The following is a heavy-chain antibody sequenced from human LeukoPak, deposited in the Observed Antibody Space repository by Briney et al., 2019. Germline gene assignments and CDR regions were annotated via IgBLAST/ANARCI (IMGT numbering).Heavy chain of an antibody. CDR3: ARSGYYGSGSYYSLTGLDS. D-gene: IGHD3-10*01. CDR1: GGSLNGYY. V-gene: IGHV4-59*08. CDR2: IYHSGSV. J-gene: IGHJ5*01. Sequence: SETLSLTCTVSGGSLNGYYWSWIRQPLGKGLEWIGFIYHSGSVNHNPSLKSRATISVDTSKNQVSLKLTSVTAADTAVYYCARSGYYGSGSYYSLTGLDSWGRGTLVTVSS.